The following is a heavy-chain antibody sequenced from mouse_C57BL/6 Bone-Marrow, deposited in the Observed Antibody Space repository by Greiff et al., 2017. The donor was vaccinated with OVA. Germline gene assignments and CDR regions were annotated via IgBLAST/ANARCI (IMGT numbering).Heavy chain of an antibody. J-gene: IGHJ2*01. V-gene: IGHV1-82*01. CDR2: IYPGDGET. Sequence: QVQLQQSGPELVKPGASVKLSCTASGYAFSSSWMNWVQQRPGKGLEWIGRIYPGDGETNYNGKFKGTATLTADKSSSTAYMQLSSLTSEDSAVYFCASGTPYYFDYWGQGTTLTVSS. CDR1: GYAFSSSW. CDR3: ASGTPYYFDY.